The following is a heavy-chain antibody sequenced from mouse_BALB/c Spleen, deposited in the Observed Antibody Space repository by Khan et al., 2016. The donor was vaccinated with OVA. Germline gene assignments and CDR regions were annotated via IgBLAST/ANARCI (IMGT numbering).Heavy chain of an antibody. CDR2: IYPSDSYT. D-gene: IGHD2-14*01. J-gene: IGHJ3*01. Sequence: QVQLQQPGTELVRPGASVKLSCKASGYTFTNYWINWVKQRPGQGLEWIGNIYPSDSYTNYNQNFKDKATLTVDKSSSTAYMQLSSPTSEDSAVFYDIGEGVDGCTVAYWGQGTLVTVSA. CDR1: GYTFTNYW. V-gene: IGHV1-69*02. CDR3: IGEGVDGCTVAY.